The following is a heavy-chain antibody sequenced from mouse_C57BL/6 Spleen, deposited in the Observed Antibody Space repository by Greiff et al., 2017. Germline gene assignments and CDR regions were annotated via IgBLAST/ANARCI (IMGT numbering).Heavy chain of an antibody. CDR3: ARASVVAEWFAF. CDR1: GFTFSDYG. J-gene: IGHJ3*01. D-gene: IGHD1-1*01. V-gene: IGHV5-17*01. Sequence: EVQGVESGGGLVKPGGSLKFSCAASGFTFSDYGMHWVRQAPEQGLEWVAYISRGSSTIYYADTVKGRFTLSRDNAKNTLFLQMTSLRCEDTSMYYSARASVVAEWFAFWGQGTLVTVSA. CDR2: ISRGSSTI.